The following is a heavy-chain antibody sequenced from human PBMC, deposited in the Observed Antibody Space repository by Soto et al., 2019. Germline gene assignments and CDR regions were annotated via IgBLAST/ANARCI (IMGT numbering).Heavy chain of an antibody. CDR1: GYTFTDYY. CDR2: INPNSGGT. V-gene: IGHV1-2*02. CDR3: ASVGRSGWYTPFDY. Sequence: ASVKVSCKASGYTFTDYYMHWVRQAPGQGLEWMGWINPNSGGTNYAQKFQGRVTMTGDPSISTAYMELSSLRSDDTAVYYCASVGRSGWYTPFDYWGPGIPVTGSS. J-gene: IGHJ4*02. D-gene: IGHD6-19*01.